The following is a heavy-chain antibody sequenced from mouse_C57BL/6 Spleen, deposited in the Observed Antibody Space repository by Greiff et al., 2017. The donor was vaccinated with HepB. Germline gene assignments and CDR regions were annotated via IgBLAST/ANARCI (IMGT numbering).Heavy chain of an antibody. D-gene: IGHD1-1*01. CDR3: AREGYYYGSSYRFAY. CDR1: GYAFTNYL. Sequence: VQLQQSGAELVRPGTSVKVSCKASGYAFTNYLIEWVKQRPGQGLEWIGVINPGSGGTNYNEKFKGKATLTADKSSSTAYMQLSSLTSEDSAVYFCAREGYYYGSSYRFAYWGQGTLVTVSA. J-gene: IGHJ3*01. CDR2: INPGSGGT. V-gene: IGHV1-54*01.